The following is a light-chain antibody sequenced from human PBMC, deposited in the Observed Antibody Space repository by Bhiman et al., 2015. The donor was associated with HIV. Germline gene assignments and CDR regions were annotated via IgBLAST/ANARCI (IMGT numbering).Light chain of an antibody. V-gene: IGLV1-50*01. CDR2: ANS. Sequence: QSVLTQPPSVSGAPGQRVTISCTGNSSNIGAGYDVHWYQQIPGTAPKLLIYANSNRPSGVPDRFSGSKSGTSASLAITGLQAEDEADYNCAAWDDSLNGLWVFGGGTKLTVL. J-gene: IGLJ3*02. CDR1: SSNIGAGYD. CDR3: AAWDDSLNGLWV.